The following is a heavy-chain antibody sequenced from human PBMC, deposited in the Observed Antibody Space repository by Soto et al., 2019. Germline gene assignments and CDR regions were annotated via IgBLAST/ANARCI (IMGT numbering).Heavy chain of an antibody. D-gene: IGHD3-9*01. Sequence: SETLSLSCTVSGGSISSYYWSWIRQPPGKGLEWIGYIYYSGSTNYNPPLKSRVTISVDTSKNQFSLKLSSVTAADTAVYYCARGGVLRYFDWFALWGQGTLVTVSS. J-gene: IGHJ5*02. CDR2: IYYSGST. CDR3: ARGGVLRYFDWFAL. CDR1: GGSISSYY. V-gene: IGHV4-59*12.